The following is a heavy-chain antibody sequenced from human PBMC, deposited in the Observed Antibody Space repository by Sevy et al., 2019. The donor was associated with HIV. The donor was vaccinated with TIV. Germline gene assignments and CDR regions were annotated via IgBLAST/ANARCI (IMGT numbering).Heavy chain of an antibody. CDR2: IYYSGST. CDR3: ARGWKITMVRGVIGGGDDAFDI. V-gene: IGHV4-59*13. J-gene: IGHJ3*02. Sequence: SETLSLTCTVSGGSISSYYWSWIRQPPGKGLEWIGYIYYSGSTNYNPSLKSRVTISVDTSKNQFSLKLSSVTAADTAVYYCARGWKITMVRGVIGGGDDAFDIWGQGTMVTVSS. CDR1: GGSISSYY. D-gene: IGHD3-10*01.